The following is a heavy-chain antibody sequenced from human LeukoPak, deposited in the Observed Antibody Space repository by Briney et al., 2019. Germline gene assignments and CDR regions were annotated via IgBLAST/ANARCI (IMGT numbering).Heavy chain of an antibody. V-gene: IGHV1-46*01. Sequence: ASVKVSCKAPAFNFTSYYIHWVRQAPGQGLEWMGIINPTGDSTTYAQKFQGRVTMTSDSSTTIVYMELSTLRSEDTAVYYCASQFLGATTRFEYWGQGTLVTVSS. J-gene: IGHJ4*02. D-gene: IGHD1-26*01. CDR1: AFNFTSYY. CDR3: ASQFLGATTRFEY. CDR2: INPTGDST.